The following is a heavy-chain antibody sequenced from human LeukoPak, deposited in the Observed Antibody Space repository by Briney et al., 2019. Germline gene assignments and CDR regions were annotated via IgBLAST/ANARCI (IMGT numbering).Heavy chain of an antibody. D-gene: IGHD5-18*01. CDR3: AKRKIQPPRSVYFDL. CDR1: GFTFSSYA. CDR2: ISGSGGST. J-gene: IGHJ2*01. V-gene: IGHV3-23*01. Sequence: GGSLRLSCAASGFTFSSYAMSWVRQAPGKGLEWVSAISGSGGSTHYADSVKGRFTISRDNSKNTLYLQMNSLRAEDTAAYYCAKRKIQPPRSVYFDLWGRGTLVTVSS.